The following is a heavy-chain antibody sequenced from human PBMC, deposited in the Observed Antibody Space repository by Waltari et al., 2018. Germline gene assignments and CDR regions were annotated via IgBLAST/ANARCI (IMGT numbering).Heavy chain of an antibody. CDR3: ARDFQGDSSGFYYDDAFDI. CDR2: ISSSSSYI. D-gene: IGHD3-22*01. CDR1: GFTFSTYR. V-gene: IGHV3-21*01. Sequence: EVQLVESGGGLVKPGGSLRLSCAAYGFTFSTYRMNWVRPSPGTGRGWFSSISSSSSYINYADSVKGRFTISRDNAKNSLYLQMNSLRAEDTAVYYCARDFQGDSSGFYYDDAFDIWGQGTMVTVSS. J-gene: IGHJ3*02.